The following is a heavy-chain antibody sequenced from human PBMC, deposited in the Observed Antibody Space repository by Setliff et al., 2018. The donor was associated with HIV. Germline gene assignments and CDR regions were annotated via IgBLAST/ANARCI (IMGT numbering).Heavy chain of an antibody. CDR2: INSDGSSI. D-gene: IGHD2-2*01. CDR1: GFTFTTYW. V-gene: IGHV3-74*01. CDR3: ARGKIVVVPAAMRPFDY. Sequence: PGGSLRLSCAASGFTFTTYWMHWVRQVPGKGLVWVSRINSDGSSIGYADSVKGRFTISRDNVNNAVYLQMNSLRAEDTAVYYCARGKIVVVPAAMRPFDYWGQGTLVTVSS. J-gene: IGHJ4*02.